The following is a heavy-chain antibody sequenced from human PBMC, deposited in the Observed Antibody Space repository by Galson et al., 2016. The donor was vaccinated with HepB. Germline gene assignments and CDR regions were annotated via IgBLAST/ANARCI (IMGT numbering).Heavy chain of an antibody. Sequence: SETLSLTCTVSGGSISGYYWSWIRQPPGKGLEWFGYIHYSGSTHYNPSLESRVTIPLDASRNQFSLKLTSVTAADTAIYYCARGGGRFDNWGQGTLVTVSS. D-gene: IGHD3-16*01. J-gene: IGHJ4*02. CDR1: GGSISGYY. V-gene: IGHV4-59*01. CDR2: IHYSGST. CDR3: ARGGGRFDN.